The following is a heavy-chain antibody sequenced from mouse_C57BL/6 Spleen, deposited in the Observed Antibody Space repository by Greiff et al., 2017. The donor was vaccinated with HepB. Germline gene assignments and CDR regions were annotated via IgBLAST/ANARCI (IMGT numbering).Heavy chain of an antibody. CDR3: ARWGLRQGPWYFDV. V-gene: IGHV1-26*01. J-gene: IGHJ1*03. D-gene: IGHD2-2*01. CDR1: GYTFTDYY. Sequence: EVQLQQSGPELVKPGASVKISCKASGYTFTDYYMNWVKQSHGKSLEWIGDINPNNGGTSYNQKFKGKATLTVDKSSSTAYMELRSLTSEDSAVYYCARWGLRQGPWYFDVWGTGTTVTVSS. CDR2: INPNNGGT.